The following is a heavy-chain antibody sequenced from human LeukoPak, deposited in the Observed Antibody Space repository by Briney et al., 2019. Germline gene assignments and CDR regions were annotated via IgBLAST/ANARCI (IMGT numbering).Heavy chain of an antibody. CDR3: ARTRDCSSASCGFDF. J-gene: IGHJ4*02. D-gene: IGHD2-2*01. Sequence: GESLQISCKGSGYNFTTYWIGWVRQMPGKGLEWMGIIYPGDSDTRYSPSFQGQVTISADKSITTAYLQWSSLKASDTAMYYCARTRDCSSASCGFDFWGQRTLVTVSS. CDR2: IYPGDSDT. V-gene: IGHV5-51*01. CDR1: GYNFTTYW.